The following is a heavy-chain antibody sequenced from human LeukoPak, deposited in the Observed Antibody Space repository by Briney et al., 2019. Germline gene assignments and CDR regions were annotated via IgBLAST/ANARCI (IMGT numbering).Heavy chain of an antibody. D-gene: IGHD5-24*01. J-gene: IGHJ4*02. CDR1: GFTFTRHW. CDR2: IKTDGTNT. CDR3: GGSEDGYIDY. V-gene: IGHV3-74*01. Sequence: GGSLRLSCAASGFTFTRHWLHWVRQAPGKGLEWVSRIKTDGTNTIYADFVEGRFTISRDNARNTLYLQMSSLRAGDTAVYYCGGSEDGYIDYWGQGTLVTVSS.